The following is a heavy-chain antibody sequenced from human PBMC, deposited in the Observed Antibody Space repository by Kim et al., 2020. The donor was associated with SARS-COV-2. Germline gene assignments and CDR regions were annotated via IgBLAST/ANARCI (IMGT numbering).Heavy chain of an antibody. Sequence: GGSLRLSCTASGFTFRNFAMHWVRQTPGKGLEWLAVISYDGDNQYYADSVKGRFTIARDNPRNTLYLQMTHLSTEDTAVYYCARETYYDTMTGYYSYHWFDPWGPGTLVTVSS. V-gene: IGHV3-30-3*01. CDR1: GFTFRNFA. D-gene: IGHD3-9*01. CDR3: ARETYYDTMTGYYSYHWFDP. CDR2: ISYDGDNQ. J-gene: IGHJ5*02.